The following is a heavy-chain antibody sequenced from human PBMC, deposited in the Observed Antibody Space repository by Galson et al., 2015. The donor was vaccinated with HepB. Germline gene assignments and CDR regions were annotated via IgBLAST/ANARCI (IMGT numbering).Heavy chain of an antibody. CDR3: TTDRGRGGSYCDY. V-gene: IGHV3-15*01. CDR1: GFTFSNAW. J-gene: IGHJ4*02. Sequence: SLRLSCAASGFTFSNAWMSWVRQAPGKGLEWVGRIKSKTDGGTTDYAAPVKGRFTISRDDSKNTLYLQMNSLKTEDTAVYYCTTDRGRGGSYCDYWGQGTLVTVSS. CDR2: IKSKTDGGTT. D-gene: IGHD1-26*01.